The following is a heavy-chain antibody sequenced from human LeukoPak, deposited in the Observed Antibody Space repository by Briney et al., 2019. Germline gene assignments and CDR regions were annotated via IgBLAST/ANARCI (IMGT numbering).Heavy chain of an antibody. CDR1: GFTFSSYA. Sequence: GGSLRLSCAASGFTFSSYAMSWVRQAPGKGLEWVGRIRRKTDGGTTDYGAPVKGRFTISRDDSRNTLYLQMNSLKSADTAVYYCTTERASSNFFLGYWGQGTLVTVSS. CDR2: IRRKTDGGTT. D-gene: IGHD4-11*01. J-gene: IGHJ4*02. V-gene: IGHV3-15*01. CDR3: TTERASSNFFLGY.